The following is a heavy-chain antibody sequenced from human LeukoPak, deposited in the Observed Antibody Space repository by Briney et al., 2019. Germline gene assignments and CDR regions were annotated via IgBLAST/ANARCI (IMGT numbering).Heavy chain of an antibody. CDR2: ISWDGGST. J-gene: IGHJ6*03. Sequence: GGSLRLSCAASGFTFDDYAMHWVRQAPGKGLEWVSLISWDGGSTYYADSVKGRFTISRDNSKNSLYLQMNSLRAEDTALYYCAKDGPRGVAAARNYYYMDVWGKGTTVTVSS. CDR1: GFTFDDYA. D-gene: IGHD6-13*01. V-gene: IGHV3-43D*03. CDR3: AKDGPRGVAAARNYYYMDV.